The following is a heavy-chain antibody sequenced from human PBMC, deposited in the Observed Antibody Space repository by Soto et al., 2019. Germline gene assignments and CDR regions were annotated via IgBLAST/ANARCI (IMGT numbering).Heavy chain of an antibody. D-gene: IGHD6-13*01. Sequence: ASVKVSCKASGYTFTSYGISWVRQAPGQGLEWMGWISAYNGNTNYAQKLQGRVTMTTDTSTSTAYMELRSLRSDDTAVYYCARIAAAEDRHWFDPWGQGTLVTVSS. J-gene: IGHJ5*02. CDR3: ARIAAAEDRHWFDP. CDR1: GYTFTSYG. V-gene: IGHV1-18*01. CDR2: ISAYNGNT.